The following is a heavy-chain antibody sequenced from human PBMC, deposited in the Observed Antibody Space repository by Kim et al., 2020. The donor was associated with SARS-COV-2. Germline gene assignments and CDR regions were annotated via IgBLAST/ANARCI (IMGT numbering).Heavy chain of an antibody. CDR3: AREDENRDYAWALVY. CDR1: GFTVSSKS. J-gene: IGHJ4*02. V-gene: IGHV3-53*01. Sequence: GGSLRLSCAASGFTVSSKSMNWVRQAPGKGLEWVSIIHSGDNTTYADAVKGRFAISRDNSKNTLYLQMNNLRAEDTAVYYCAREDENRDYAWALVYWGQGTLVTVSS. D-gene: IGHD4-17*01. CDR2: IHSGDNT.